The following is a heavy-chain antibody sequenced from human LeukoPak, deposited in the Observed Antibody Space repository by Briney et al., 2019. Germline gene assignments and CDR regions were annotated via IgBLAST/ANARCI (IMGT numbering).Heavy chain of an antibody. CDR2: LSGGGDNA. Sequence: GGSLRLSCAASGFTFSSYAMTWVRQAPGKGLEWVSSLSGGGDNAYYADSVKGRFTISRDNSKNTVSLQVNSLRAEDTAIYYCAKSVPYWYFDLWGRGTLVTVSS. CDR1: GFTFSSYA. V-gene: IGHV3-23*01. J-gene: IGHJ2*01. CDR3: AKSVPYWYFDL.